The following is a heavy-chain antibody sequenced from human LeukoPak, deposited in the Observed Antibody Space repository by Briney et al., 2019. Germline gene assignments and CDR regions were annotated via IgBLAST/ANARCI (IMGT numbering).Heavy chain of an antibody. D-gene: IGHD6-13*01. CDR2: ISYDGSNK. Sequence: GGSLRLSCAASGFTFSSYAMHWVRQAPGKGLEWVAVISYDGSNKYYADSVKGRFTISRDNSKNTLYLQMNSLRAEDTAVYYCAKDRYSSSWYEQEYPEPFDYWGQGTLVTVSS. V-gene: IGHV3-30-3*01. CDR1: GFTFSSYA. J-gene: IGHJ4*02. CDR3: AKDRYSSSWYEQEYPEPFDY.